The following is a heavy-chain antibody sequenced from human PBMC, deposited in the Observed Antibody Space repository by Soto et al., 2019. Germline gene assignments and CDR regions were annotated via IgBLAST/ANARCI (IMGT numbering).Heavy chain of an antibody. CDR2: ISGYNGNT. V-gene: IGHV1-18*01. CDR3: ARDEVTAANWLDP. CDR1: GYIFINYG. J-gene: IGHJ5*02. D-gene: IGHD2-2*01. Sequence: GASVKVSCKASGYIFINYGITWVRQATGQGLEWMGWISGYNGNTNHAQKFQGRVTMTTDTSTSTAYMELRSLGFDDTAVYYCARDEVTAANWLDPWGQGTLVTVSS.